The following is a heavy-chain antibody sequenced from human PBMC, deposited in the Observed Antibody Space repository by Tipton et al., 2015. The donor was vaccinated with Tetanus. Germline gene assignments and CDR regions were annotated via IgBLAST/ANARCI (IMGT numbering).Heavy chain of an antibody. J-gene: IGHJ6*02. V-gene: IGHV4-59*12. CDR3: ARMQRYGMDV. D-gene: IGHD6-25*01. CDR1: GFTFSDYY. CDR2: IYYSGST. Sequence: LRLSCAASGFTFSDYYMSWIRQPPGKGLEWIGYIYYSGSTNYNPSLKSRVTMSVDTSKNQFSLKLSSVTAADTAVYYCARMQRYGMDVWGQGTTVTVSS.